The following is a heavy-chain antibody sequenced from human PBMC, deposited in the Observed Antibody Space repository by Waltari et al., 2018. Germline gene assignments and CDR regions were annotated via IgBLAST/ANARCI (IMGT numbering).Heavy chain of an antibody. CDR1: GFTFSSYA. J-gene: IGHJ4*02. Sequence: AASGFTFSSYAMSWVRQAPGKGLEWVSAISGSGGSTYYADSVKGRFTISRDNSKNTLYLQMNSLRAEDTAVYYCAKGVQYGSSSWYGDYWGQGTLVTVSS. CDR3: AKGVQYGSSSWYGDY. V-gene: IGHV3-23*01. CDR2: ISGSGGST. D-gene: IGHD6-13*01.